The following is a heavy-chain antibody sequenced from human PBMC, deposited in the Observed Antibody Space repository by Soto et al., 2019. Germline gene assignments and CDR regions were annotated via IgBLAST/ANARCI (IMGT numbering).Heavy chain of an antibody. CDR2: INWKSDI. CDR1: GFTFDDNA. J-gene: IGHJ4*02. V-gene: IGHV3-9*01. Sequence: LRLSCAVSGFTFDDNAMHWVRQAPEKGMGWVSGINWKSDIGYADSVKGRFSISRDNAENSLYLQMNSLRAEDTSVYYCAISQDRGGRTTFIYWGQGTQVTVSS. D-gene: IGHD3-16*01. CDR3: AISQDRGGRTTFIY.